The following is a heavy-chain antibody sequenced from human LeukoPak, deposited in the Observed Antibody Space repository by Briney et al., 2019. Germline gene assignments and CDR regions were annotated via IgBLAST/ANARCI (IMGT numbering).Heavy chain of an antibody. CDR2: ISAYNGNT. CDR1: GYTFTSYG. CDR3: ARDQGDDGDYAADY. V-gene: IGHV1-18*01. J-gene: IGHJ4*02. D-gene: IGHD4-17*01. Sequence: GASVKVPCKAFGYTFTSYGISWVRQAPGQGLEWMGWISAYNGNTNYAQKLQGRVTMTTDTSTSTAYMELRSLRSDDTAVYYCARDQGDDGDYAADYWGQGTLVTVSS.